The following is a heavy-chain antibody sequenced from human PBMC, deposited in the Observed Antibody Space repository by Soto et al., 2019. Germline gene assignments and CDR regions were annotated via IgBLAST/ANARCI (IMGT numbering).Heavy chain of an antibody. CDR2: VYYRGRS. CDR3: VSQRTTVSTQAYFDY. V-gene: IGHV4-39*01. Sequence: PSETLSLTCTVSGGSVTNSSYYRGWIRQSPGKGLEWIGSVYYRGRSYSKSSVKSRVTISVDTSKNQFSLNFNSVTASDTALYYCVSQRTTVSTQAYFDYWGPGALVTVS. J-gene: IGHJ4*02. CDR1: GGSVTNSSYY. D-gene: IGHD4-17*01.